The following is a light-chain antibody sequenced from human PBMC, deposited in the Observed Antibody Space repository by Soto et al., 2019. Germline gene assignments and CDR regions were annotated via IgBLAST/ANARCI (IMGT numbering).Light chain of an antibody. V-gene: IGLV3-1*01. CDR1: ELGDKY. CDR3: QAWDSSTAR. CDR2: ADN. J-gene: IGLJ1*01. Sequence: SYELTQPPSVSVSPGQTASITCSGDELGDKYVCWYQQKPGQSPVLVIYADNKRPSGIPERFSGSNSGNTATLTISETQTMDEADYYCQAWDSSTARFGTGTKLTVL.